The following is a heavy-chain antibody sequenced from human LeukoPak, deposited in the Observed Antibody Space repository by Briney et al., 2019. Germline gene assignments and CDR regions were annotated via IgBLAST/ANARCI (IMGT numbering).Heavy chain of an antibody. CDR3: ARGSGYGKWFDP. V-gene: IGHV4-34*01. CDR2: INHSGST. J-gene: IGHJ5*02. CDR1: GGSFSGYY. Sequence: TSETLSLTCAVYGGSFSGYYWSWIRQPPGKGLEWIGEINHSGSTNYNPSLKSRVTISVDTSKNQFSLKLSSVTAADTAVYYCARGSGYGKWFDPWGQGTLVTVSS. D-gene: IGHD3-3*01.